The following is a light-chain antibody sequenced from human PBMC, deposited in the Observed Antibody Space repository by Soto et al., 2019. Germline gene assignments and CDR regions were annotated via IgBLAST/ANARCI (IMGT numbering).Light chain of an antibody. V-gene: IGKV1-9*01. CDR2: AAS. Sequence: IQLTQSPSSLSASVGDRVTITCRASQGISYYLAWYQQKPGKAPKLLIYAASTLQSGVSSRFSGSGSGTDFTLTINSLQPEDFATYYCQQLNNYPRTFGPGTKVDIK. CDR1: QGISYY. J-gene: IGKJ3*01. CDR3: QQLNNYPRT.